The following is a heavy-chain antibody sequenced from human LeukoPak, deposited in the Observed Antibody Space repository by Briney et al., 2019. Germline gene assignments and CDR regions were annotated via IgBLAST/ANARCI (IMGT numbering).Heavy chain of an antibody. CDR2: ISYDGSNK. CDR1: GFTFSSFG. V-gene: IGHV3-30*03. Sequence: PGGSLRLSCAASGFTFSSFGMHWVRQAPGKGLEWVAVISYDGSNKYYADSVKGRFTISRDRAKNTLYLQMNGLRADDTAVYYCATSLYSGTKLDYWGQGTLVTVSS. CDR3: ATSLYSGTKLDY. J-gene: IGHJ4*02. D-gene: IGHD1-26*01.